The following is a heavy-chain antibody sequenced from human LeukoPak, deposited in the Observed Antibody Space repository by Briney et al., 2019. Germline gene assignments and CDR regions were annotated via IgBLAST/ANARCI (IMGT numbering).Heavy chain of an antibody. V-gene: IGHV1-18*01. CDR2: ISAYNGNT. D-gene: IGHD2-2*01. J-gene: IGHJ4*02. CDR1: GYTFTSYG. Sequence: GASVKVSCKASGYTFTSYGISWVRQAPGQGLEWMGWISAYNGNTNYAQRLQGRVTMTTDTSTSTAYMELRSLRSDDTAVYYCARDWLVVVPAAGDYWGQGTLVTVSS. CDR3: ARDWLVVVPAAGDY.